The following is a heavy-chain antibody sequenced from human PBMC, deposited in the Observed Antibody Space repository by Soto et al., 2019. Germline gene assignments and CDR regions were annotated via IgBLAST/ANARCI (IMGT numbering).Heavy chain of an antibody. Sequence: GGSLRLSCAASGFTFSGYRMSWVRQAPGKGLEWVANIDRDENGRYYAESVRGRFTISRDNAKDSLYLEMNNLRADDAALYYCARIIVAPIHYIDTWAQRARVTVSS. CDR1: GFTFSGYR. CDR2: IDRDENGR. CDR3: ARIIVAPIHYIDT. D-gene: IGHD3-16*01. J-gene: IGHJ1*01. V-gene: IGHV3-7*01.